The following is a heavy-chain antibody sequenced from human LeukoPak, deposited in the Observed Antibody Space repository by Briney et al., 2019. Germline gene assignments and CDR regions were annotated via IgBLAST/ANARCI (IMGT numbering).Heavy chain of an antibody. V-gene: IGHV1-2*02. D-gene: IGHD2-15*01. Sequence: GASVKVSCKASGYTFTGYYMHWVRQAPGQGLEWMGWINPNSGSTNYAQKLQGRVTMTTDTSTSTAYMELRSLRSDDTAVYYCARATGLIVVVIAADSYYGMDVWGQGTTVTVSS. CDR3: ARATGLIVVVIAADSYYGMDV. CDR1: GYTFTGYY. CDR2: INPNSGST. J-gene: IGHJ6*02.